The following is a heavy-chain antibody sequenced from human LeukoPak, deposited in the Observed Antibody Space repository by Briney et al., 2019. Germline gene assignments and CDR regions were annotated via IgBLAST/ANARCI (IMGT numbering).Heavy chain of an antibody. CDR1: GFTFDDYV. D-gene: IGHD2-21*02. V-gene: IGHV3-43*02. Sequence: GGSLRLSCAASGFTFDDYVMHWVRQGPGKGLEWVSLISGDGGRTFYADSVKGRFTISRDSSKNSLYLQMNSLRTEDTALYYCAKGRYCGGDCYSGWFDPWGQGTLVTVSS. CDR3: AKGRYCGGDCYSGWFDP. CDR2: ISGDGGRT. J-gene: IGHJ5*02.